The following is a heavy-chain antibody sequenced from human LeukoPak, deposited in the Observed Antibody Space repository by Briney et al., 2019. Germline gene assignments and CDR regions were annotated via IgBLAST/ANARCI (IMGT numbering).Heavy chain of an antibody. CDR2: IYYSGST. Sequence: SETLSLTCTVSGGSISSSSYYWGWIRQPPGKGLEWIGSIYYSGSTYYNPSLKSRVTISVDTSKNQFSLKLSSVTAADTAVYYCARGWQLVVFFDYWGQGTLVTVSS. V-gene: IGHV4-39*07. D-gene: IGHD6-13*01. J-gene: IGHJ4*02. CDR3: ARGWQLVVFFDY. CDR1: GGSISSSSYY.